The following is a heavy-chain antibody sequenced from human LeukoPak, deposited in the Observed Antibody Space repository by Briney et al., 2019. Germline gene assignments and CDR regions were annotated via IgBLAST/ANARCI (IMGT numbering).Heavy chain of an antibody. CDR1: GFTFSSYW. CDR3: AKGYYGSGSYSPCDY. J-gene: IGHJ4*02. CDR2: IKQDGSEK. Sequence: GGSLRLSCAASGFTFSSYWMSWVRQAPGKGLEWVANIKQDGSEKYYVDSVKGRFTISRDNAKNSLYLQMNSLRAEDTALYYCAKGYYGSGSYSPCDYWGQGTLVTVSS. V-gene: IGHV3-7*03. D-gene: IGHD3-10*01.